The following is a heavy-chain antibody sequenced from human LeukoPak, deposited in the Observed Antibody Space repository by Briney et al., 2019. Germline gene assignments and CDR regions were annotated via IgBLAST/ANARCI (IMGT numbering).Heavy chain of an antibody. CDR2: IYYSGST. CDR3: ARVAYDSSGYYLWSHYYYYMDV. D-gene: IGHD3-22*01. Sequence: SETLSLTCTVSGGSISSYYWSWIRQPPGKGLEWIGYIYYSGSTNYNPSLKSRVTISVDTSKNQFSLKLSSVTAADTAVYYCARVAYDSSGYYLWSHYYYYMDVWGKGTTVTISS. CDR1: GGSISSYY. J-gene: IGHJ6*03. V-gene: IGHV4-59*01.